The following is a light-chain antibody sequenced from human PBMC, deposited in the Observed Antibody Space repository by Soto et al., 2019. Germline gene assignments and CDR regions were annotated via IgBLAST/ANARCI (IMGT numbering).Light chain of an antibody. J-gene: IGKJ1*01. CDR3: QQSYSTPRT. V-gene: IGKV1-39*01. CDR2: AAS. Sequence: DIQMTQSPSSLSASVGDRVTITCRASQTISTYLNWYQQKPGKAPKLLIYAASTLQSGVPSRFSGSGSGTVFTLTISCLQPEDFVTYYCQQSYSTPRTFGQGTKVEIK. CDR1: QTISTY.